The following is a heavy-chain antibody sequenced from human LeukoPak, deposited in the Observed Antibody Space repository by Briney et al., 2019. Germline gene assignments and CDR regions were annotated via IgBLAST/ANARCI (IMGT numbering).Heavy chain of an antibody. CDR3: AKMLESYDFDY. CDR1: GFTFSSYA. CDR2: ISGSGGST. Sequence: GESLRLSCAASGFTFSSYAISWVRQAPGKGLEWVSAISGSGGSTYYADSVKGRFTISRDNSKNTLYLQMNSLRAEDTAVYYCAKMLESYDFDYWGQGTLVTVSS. J-gene: IGHJ4*02. V-gene: IGHV3-23*01. D-gene: IGHD1-26*01.